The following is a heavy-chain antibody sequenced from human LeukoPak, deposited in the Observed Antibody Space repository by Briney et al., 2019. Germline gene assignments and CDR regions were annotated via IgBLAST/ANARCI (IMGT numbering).Heavy chain of an antibody. CDR2: FYPADSDT. CDR3: ARLLGYCSSTSCLYGMDV. J-gene: IGHJ6*04. Sequence: GESLKISCKGSGYSFTNYWIGWVRQMPGKGLEWMGIFYPADSDTRYSPSFQGQVTISVDKSISTAYLQWSSLKASDTAMYYCARLLGYCSSTSCLYGMDVWGKGTTVTVSS. D-gene: IGHD2-2*01. V-gene: IGHV5-51*01. CDR1: GYSFTNYW.